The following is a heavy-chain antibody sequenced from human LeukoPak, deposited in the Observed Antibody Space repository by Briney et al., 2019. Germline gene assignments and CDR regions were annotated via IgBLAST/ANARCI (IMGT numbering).Heavy chain of an antibody. D-gene: IGHD3-9*01. V-gene: IGHV3-23*01. CDR1: GFTFSSYA. CDR2: ISGSGGST. J-gene: IGHJ4*02. CDR3: AKAKSVLRYFDWLTDY. Sequence: GGSLRLSCAASGFTFSSYAMSWVRQASGKGLEWVSAISGSGGSTYYAVSVKGRFTISRDNSKNTLYLQMNSLRAEDTAVYYCAKAKSVLRYFDWLTDYWGQGTLVTVSS.